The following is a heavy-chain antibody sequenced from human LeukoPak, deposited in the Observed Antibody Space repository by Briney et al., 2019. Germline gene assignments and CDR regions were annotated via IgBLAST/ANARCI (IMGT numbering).Heavy chain of an antibody. Sequence: GGSLRLSCAASGFSFSDHEMNWVRQAPGKGLEWVSYLSSSGNAYYADSVKGQFTISRDNSKNSLYLQMTSLRVEDTAVYYCASGRGSYYPDYWGQGTLVTVSS. CDR1: GFSFSDHE. CDR2: LSSSGNA. V-gene: IGHV3-48*03. D-gene: IGHD1-26*01. CDR3: ASGRGSYYPDY. J-gene: IGHJ4*02.